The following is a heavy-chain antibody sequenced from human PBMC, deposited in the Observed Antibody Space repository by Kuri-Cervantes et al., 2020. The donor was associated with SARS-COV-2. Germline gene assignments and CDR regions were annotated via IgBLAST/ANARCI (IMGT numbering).Heavy chain of an antibody. CDR2: ISSNGSNT. V-gene: IGHV3-30*03. D-gene: IGHD1-26*01. CDR3: ARDKFGSYAPVDY. J-gene: IGHJ4*02. Sequence: LSLTCAASGFSLSRYTMNWVRQAPGKGLEWVAVISSNGSNTYFADSVKGRFTISRDNSKNTLYLQMNSLRAEDTAVYYCARDKFGSYAPVDYWGQGTLVTVSS. CDR1: GFSLSRYT.